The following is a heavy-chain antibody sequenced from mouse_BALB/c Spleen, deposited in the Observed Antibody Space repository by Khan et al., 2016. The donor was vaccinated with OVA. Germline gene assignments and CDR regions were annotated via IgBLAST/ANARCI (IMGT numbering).Heavy chain of an antibody. D-gene: IGHD2-2*01. J-gene: IGHJ1*01. V-gene: IGHV5-9-3*01. CDR1: GFTFSSYA. CDR3: ARTGLRRGYFDD. CDR2: ISSGGNYT. Sequence: EVELVESGGGLVKPGGSLKLSCAASGFTFSSYAMSWVRQTPEKRLEWVATISSGGNYTYYPDSVKGRFTISRDNAKNTLYLQMSSLRSEDTAMYYCARTGLRRGYFDDWGAGTTVTVSS.